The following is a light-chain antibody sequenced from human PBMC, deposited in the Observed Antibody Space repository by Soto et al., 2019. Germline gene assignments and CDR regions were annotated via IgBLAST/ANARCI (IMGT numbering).Light chain of an antibody. CDR1: QSISSW. V-gene: IGKV1-5*03. CDR2: KAS. J-gene: IGKJ2*01. Sequence: DIQMTQSPSTLSASVGDRVTITCRASQSISSWLAWYQQKPGKAPKLLIYKASSLESGVPSRFSGSGSGTEFTLTISSLQPDDCASYYFQRHNSYYTFGQGTKLEIK. CDR3: QRHNSYYT.